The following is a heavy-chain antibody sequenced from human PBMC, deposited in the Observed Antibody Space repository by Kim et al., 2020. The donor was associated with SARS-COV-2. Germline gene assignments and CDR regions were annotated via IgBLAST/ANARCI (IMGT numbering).Heavy chain of an antibody. CDR2: INPSGGST. Sequence: ASVKVSCKASGYTFTSYYMHWVRQAPGQGLEWMGIINPSGGSTSNAQKFQGRVTMTRDTSTSTVYMELSSLRSEDTAVYYCAREYCSSTSCQLDYYGMDVWGQGTTVTVSS. J-gene: IGHJ6*02. V-gene: IGHV1-46*01. CDR3: AREYCSSTSCQLDYYGMDV. CDR1: GYTFTSYY. D-gene: IGHD2-2*01.